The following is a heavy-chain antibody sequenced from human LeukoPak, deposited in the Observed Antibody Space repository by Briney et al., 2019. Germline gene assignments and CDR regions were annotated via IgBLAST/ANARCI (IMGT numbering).Heavy chain of an antibody. CDR1: GYSFINYY. V-gene: IGHV1-46*01. Sequence: ASVKVSCKTSGYSFINYYLHWVRQAPGQGPEWVGVISPSDAGTAYAQKFQGRITITRDISTSTVYMELRGGTAEGTAGDYSSRAPPPFVRNTDRYFDSWGQGTLVTVSS. CDR3: SRAPPPFVRNTDRYFDS. J-gene: IGHJ4*02. D-gene: IGHD1/OR15-1a*01. CDR2: ISPSDAGT.